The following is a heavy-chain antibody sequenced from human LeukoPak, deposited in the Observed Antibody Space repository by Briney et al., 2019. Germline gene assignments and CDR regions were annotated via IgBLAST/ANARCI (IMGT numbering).Heavy chain of an antibody. CDR3: ARTASGGTTPLRWNWLDP. CDR1: GFTFSSYE. D-gene: IGHD1-1*01. Sequence: GGSLRLSCAASGFTFSSYEMNWVRQAPGKGLEWVSYISSSGSTIYYADSVKGRFTISRDNAKNSLYLQMNSLRAEDTAVYYCARTASGGTTPLRWNWLDPWGQGTLVTVSS. CDR2: ISSSGSTI. J-gene: IGHJ5*02. V-gene: IGHV3-48*03.